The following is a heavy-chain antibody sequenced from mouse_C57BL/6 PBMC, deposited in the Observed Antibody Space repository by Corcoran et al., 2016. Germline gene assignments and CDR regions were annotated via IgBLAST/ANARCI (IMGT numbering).Heavy chain of an antibody. CDR3: ARGVDGNPDVFDY. CDR1: GYTFTTYG. V-gene: IGHV9-3*01. J-gene: IGHJ2*01. Sequence: QIQLVQSGPELKKPGETVKISCKASGYTFTTYGMSWVKQAPGKGLKWMGWINTYSGVPTYADDFKGRFAFSLETSASTAYLQINNLKNEDKATYFCARGVDGNPDVFDYWGQGTTLTVSS. CDR2: INTYSGVP. D-gene: IGHD2-1*01.